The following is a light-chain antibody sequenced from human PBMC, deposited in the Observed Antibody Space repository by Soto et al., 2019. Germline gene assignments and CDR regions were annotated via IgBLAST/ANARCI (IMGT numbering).Light chain of an antibody. V-gene: IGKV3-15*01. CDR2: HSS. J-gene: IGKJ5*01. CDR3: QQYHNWPPIT. CDR1: QSITPH. Sequence: LVMTQSPGTLSLSAGDRATLSCRASQSITPHLAWYQQRPGQAPRLLIYHSSTRATGVPTRFSGSGSGTDFTLTISSLQAEDFAVYFCQQYHNWPPITFGQGTRLEIK.